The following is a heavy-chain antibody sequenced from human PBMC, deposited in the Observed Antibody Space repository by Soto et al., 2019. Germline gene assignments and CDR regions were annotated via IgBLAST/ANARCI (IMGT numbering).Heavy chain of an antibody. Sequence: QVQLQESGPGLVKPSQTLSLTCTVSGGSISSGGYYWSWIRQHPGKGLEWIGYIYYSGSTYYNPSLKSRVTISVDTSKNQFALKLSSVTAADTAVYYCARDSRMVRGKGASAFDIWGQGTMVTVSS. D-gene: IGHD3-10*01. V-gene: IGHV4-31*03. CDR1: GGSISSGGYY. CDR3: ARDSRMVRGKGASAFDI. CDR2: IYYSGST. J-gene: IGHJ3*02.